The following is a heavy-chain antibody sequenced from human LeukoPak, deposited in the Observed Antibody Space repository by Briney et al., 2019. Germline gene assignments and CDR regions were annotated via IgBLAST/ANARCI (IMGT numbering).Heavy chain of an antibody. J-gene: IGHJ4*02. CDR2: IIPDSGGA. CDR3: STEDKYCGSANCGKY. CDR1: GGTFSSYA. V-gene: IGHV1-2*02. Sequence: GSSVKVSCKASGGTFSSYAISWVRQAPGQGLEWMGYIIPDSGGADYDQRFQGRVTMTRDKSISTVYMELSSLRSDDTAVYYCSTEDKYCGSANCGKYWGQGTLVTVSS. D-gene: IGHD2-2*01.